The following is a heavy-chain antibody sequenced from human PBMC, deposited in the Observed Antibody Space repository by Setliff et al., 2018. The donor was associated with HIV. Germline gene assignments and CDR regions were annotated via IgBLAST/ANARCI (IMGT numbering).Heavy chain of an antibody. CDR3: AKAFGGYPNPIEYPQH. Sequence: PGGSLRLSCAVSGFTVSRDYMSWVRQAPGKGLQWVSLIYREGTTYYADSVKGRFTISRDNSGNTLHLQMNSLRAEDTAIYYCAKAFGGYPNPIEYPQHWGQGTLVTVSS. CDR1: GFTVSRDY. J-gene: IGHJ1*01. D-gene: IGHD3-16*01. V-gene: IGHV3-53*01. CDR2: IYREGTT.